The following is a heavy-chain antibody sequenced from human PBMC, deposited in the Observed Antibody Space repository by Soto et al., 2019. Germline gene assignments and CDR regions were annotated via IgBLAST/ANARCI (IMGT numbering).Heavy chain of an antibody. J-gene: IGHJ4*02. CDR3: ASIYSNYEV. V-gene: IGHV4-34*01. CDR2: INHSGST. D-gene: IGHD4-4*01. CDR1: GGSFSGYY. Sequence: PSETLSLTCAVYGGSFSGYYWSWIRQPPGKGLEWIGEINHSGSTNYNPSLKSRVTISVDTSKNQFSLKLSSVTAADTAVYYCASIYSNYEVWGQGTLVTVS.